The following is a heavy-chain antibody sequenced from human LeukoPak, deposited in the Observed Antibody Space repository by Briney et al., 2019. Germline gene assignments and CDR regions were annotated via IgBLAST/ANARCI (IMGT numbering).Heavy chain of an antibody. CDR3: ARGHIVVVPAAIYYYYYYMDV. V-gene: IGHV4-38-2*02. CDR1: DYPISSGYF. D-gene: IGHD2-2*01. CDR2: MSHSGST. Sequence: SETLSLTCSVSDYPISSGYFWGWIRQPPGKGLEWIATMSHSGSTYFNPSLKSRVIVSIDASKNQFSLNLTSVTAADTAVYYCARGHIVVVPAAIYYYYYYMDVWGKGTTVTVSS. J-gene: IGHJ6*03.